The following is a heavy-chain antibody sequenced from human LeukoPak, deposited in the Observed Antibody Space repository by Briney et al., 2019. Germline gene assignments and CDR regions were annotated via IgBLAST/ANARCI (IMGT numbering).Heavy chain of an antibody. CDR1: GFTFSSYG. J-gene: IGHJ1*01. V-gene: IGHV3-30*02. Sequence: GGSLRLSCAVSGFTFSSYGMHWVRQAPGKGLEWVAFIRYDGSNKYYADSVKGRFTISRDNSKNTLYLQINSLRAEDTAVYYCKLGVSNEPEYFQHWGQGTLVTVSS. D-gene: IGHD3-3*02. CDR3: KLGVSNEPEYFQH. CDR2: IRYDGSNK.